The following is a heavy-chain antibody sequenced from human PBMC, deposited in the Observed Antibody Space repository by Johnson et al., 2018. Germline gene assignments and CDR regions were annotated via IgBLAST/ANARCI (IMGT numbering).Heavy chain of an antibody. CDR2: ISSSSSYI. CDR1: GFTFSSSS. CDR3: ARGTRSSSPYYYYYMDV. J-gene: IGHJ6*03. D-gene: IGHD6-13*01. V-gene: IGHV3-21*01. Sequence: VQLVESGGGLVKPGGSLRLSCAASGFTFSSSSMNWVRQAPGKGLASVSSISSSSSYIFYADSVKGRFTLTRDNAKNSLYLQMNRLRAEDTAVYYCARGTRSSSPYYYYYMDVWGKGTTVTVSS.